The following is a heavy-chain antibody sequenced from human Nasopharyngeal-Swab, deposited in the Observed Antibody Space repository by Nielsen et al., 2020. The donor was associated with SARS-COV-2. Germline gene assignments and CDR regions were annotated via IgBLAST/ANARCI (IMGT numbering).Heavy chain of an antibody. V-gene: IGHV4-34*01. J-gene: IGHJ4*02. CDR3: ARGEVWGSYRAFDY. CDR2: INHSGST. CDR1: GGSFSAYY. Sequence: SQTLSLTCPVYGGSFSAYYWTWIRQPPGKGLEWIGEINHSGSTNYKPSLKGRVTISLDTPKSQFSLRLRSVTAVDTAIYYCARGEVWGSYRAFDYWGQGNLVTVSS. D-gene: IGHD3-16*02.